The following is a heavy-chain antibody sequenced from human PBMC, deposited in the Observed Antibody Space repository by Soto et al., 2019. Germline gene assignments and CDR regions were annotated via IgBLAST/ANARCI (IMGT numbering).Heavy chain of an antibody. CDR2: IIPILGIA. CDR3: ARDARRGYCSSTSCRFDYMDV. D-gene: IGHD2-2*03. J-gene: IGHJ6*03. V-gene: IGHV1-69*04. Sequence: SVKVSCKACGGTFSSYTMSWLRQAPGQGLEWMGRIIPILGIANYAQKFQGRVTITADKSTSTAYMELSSLRSEDTAVYYCARDARRGYCSSTSCRFDYMDVWGKGTTVTVSS. CDR1: GGTFSSYT.